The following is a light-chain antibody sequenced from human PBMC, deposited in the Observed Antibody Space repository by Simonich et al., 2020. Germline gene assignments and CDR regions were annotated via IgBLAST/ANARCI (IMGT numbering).Light chain of an antibody. Sequence: DIVMTQSPDSLAVSLGGRATINCKSSQSVLYSSNNKTYLAWYQQKPGQPPKMLIYWASTRESGVPDLFSGSGSGTDFTLTISSLQAEDVAVYYCQQYYSTPPYTFGQGTKLEIK. J-gene: IGKJ2*01. CDR3: QQYYSTPPYT. CDR2: WAS. V-gene: IGKV4-1*01. CDR1: QSVLYSSNNKTY.